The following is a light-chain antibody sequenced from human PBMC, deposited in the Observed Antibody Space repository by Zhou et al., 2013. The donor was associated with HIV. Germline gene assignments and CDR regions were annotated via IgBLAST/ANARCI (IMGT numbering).Light chain of an antibody. Sequence: AIQLTQSPSSLSASAGDRVTITCRASQDISNFLAWYQQRPGTAPKLLIYSASTLQSGVPSRFRGSGSGTLFTLTISSLQPEDFATYYCQQFNNYPLTFGGGTKVESK. V-gene: IGKV1D-13*01. CDR3: QQFNNYPLT. CDR2: SAS. CDR1: QDISNF. J-gene: IGKJ4*01.